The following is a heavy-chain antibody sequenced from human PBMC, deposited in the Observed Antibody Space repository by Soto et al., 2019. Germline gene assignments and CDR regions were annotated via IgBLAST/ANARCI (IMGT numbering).Heavy chain of an antibody. D-gene: IGHD6-13*01. J-gene: IGHJ5*02. Sequence: SETLSLTCTVSGGSISSGGYYWSWIRQHPGKGLEWIGYIYYRGSTYYNPSLKSRVTISVDTSKNQFSLKLSSVTAADTAVYYCARVKRSIAAAGSKQLRFDPWGQGTLVTVSS. V-gene: IGHV4-31*03. CDR1: GGSISSGGYY. CDR2: IYYRGST. CDR3: ARVKRSIAAAGSKQLRFDP.